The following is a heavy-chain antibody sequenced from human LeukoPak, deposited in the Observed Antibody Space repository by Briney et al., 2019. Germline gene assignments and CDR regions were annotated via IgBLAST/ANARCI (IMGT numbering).Heavy chain of an antibody. Sequence: PSETLSLTCTVSGYSLSSGFDWGWIRQPPGKGLEWIATMFHSGDTYYNPSLESRVTISMDTSKNQFSLRLNSVTAADTALYYCARFGTRDNCCHPGVDTWGQGTPVTVSS. D-gene: IGHD1-1*01. V-gene: IGHV4-38-2*02. J-gene: IGHJ5*02. CDR2: MFHSGDT. CDR1: GYSLSSGFD. CDR3: ARFGTRDNCCHPGVDT.